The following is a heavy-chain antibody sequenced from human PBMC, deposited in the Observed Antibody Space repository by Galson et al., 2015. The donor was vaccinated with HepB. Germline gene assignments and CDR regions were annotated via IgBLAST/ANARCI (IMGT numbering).Heavy chain of an antibody. CDR1: GFTFSGYS. Sequence: SLRLSCAASGFTFSGYSMNWVRQAPGKGLEWVSYISSSSSTIYYADSVKGRFTISRDNAKNSLYLQMNSLRAEDTAVYYCARAREARWLSNWFDPWGQGTLVTVSS. V-gene: IGHV3-48*04. D-gene: IGHD5-24*01. CDR2: ISSSSSTI. J-gene: IGHJ5*02. CDR3: ARAREARWLSNWFDP.